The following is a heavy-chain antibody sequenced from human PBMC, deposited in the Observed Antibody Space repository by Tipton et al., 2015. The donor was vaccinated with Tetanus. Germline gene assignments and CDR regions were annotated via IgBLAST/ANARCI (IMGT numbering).Heavy chain of an antibody. Sequence: TLSLTCAVHGGSFSDNFWSWIRQSPGKGLEWIGEINYTGSTNYNPSLKSRVTMSGDTSKKEVSLKLKSVTAADTAVYYCAAAIVRWFDPWGQGTLATVSS. CDR1: GGSFSDNF. CDR2: INYTGST. J-gene: IGHJ5*02. D-gene: IGHD6-13*01. V-gene: IGHV4-34*01. CDR3: AAAIVRWFDP.